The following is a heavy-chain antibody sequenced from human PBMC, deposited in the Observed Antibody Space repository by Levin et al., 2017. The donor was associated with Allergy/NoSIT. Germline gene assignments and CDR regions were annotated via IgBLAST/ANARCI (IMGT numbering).Heavy chain of an antibody. J-gene: IGHJ4*02. CDR1: GFTFSSYW. CDR3: ARDFTVVGARPRYFDY. Sequence: GGSLRLSCAASGFTFSSYWMSWVRQAPGKGLEWVANIKQDGSEKYYVDSVKGRFTISRDNAKNSLYLQMNSLRAEDTAVYYCARDFTVVGARPRYFDYWGQGTLVTVSS. CDR2: IKQDGSEK. D-gene: IGHD1-26*01. V-gene: IGHV3-7*01.